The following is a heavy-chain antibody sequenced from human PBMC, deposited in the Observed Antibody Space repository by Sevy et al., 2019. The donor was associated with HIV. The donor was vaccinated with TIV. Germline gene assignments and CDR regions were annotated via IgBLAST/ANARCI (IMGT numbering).Heavy chain of an antibody. CDR3: ARGRVGYDISAGYYPCYLDV. CDR1: GGSVYTGSYY. Sequence: SETLSLTCTVSGGSVYTGSYYWGWIRQSPGKRLEWIGYIYYIDNTKYSPSLKSRVTMSLDTSKSHFSLKLTSVTAADTAVYYCARGRVGYDISAGYYPCYLDVWGQGTTVTVSS. CDR2: IYYIDNT. V-gene: IGHV4-61*03. J-gene: IGHJ6*02. D-gene: IGHD3-9*01.